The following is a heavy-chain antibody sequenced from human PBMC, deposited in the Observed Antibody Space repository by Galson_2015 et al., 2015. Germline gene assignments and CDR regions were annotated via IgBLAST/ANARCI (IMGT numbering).Heavy chain of an antibody. CDR1: GFTFSSYG. CDR3: ARDLLRGGYLDY. J-gene: IGHJ4*02. Sequence: SLRLSCAASGFTFSSYGMHWVRQAPGKGLEWVAVIWYDGSNKYYADSVKGRFTISRDNSKNTLYLQMNSLRAEDTAVYYCARDLLRGGYLDYWGQGTLVTVSS. CDR2: IWYDGSNK. V-gene: IGHV3-33*01. D-gene: IGHD3-16*01.